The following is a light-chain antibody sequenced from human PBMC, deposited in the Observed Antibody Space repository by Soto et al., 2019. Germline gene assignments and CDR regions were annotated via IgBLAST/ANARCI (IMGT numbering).Light chain of an antibody. CDR3: QQFHSYPLT. Sequence: DIVMTQSPGSLAVSLGERATINCKSSQSALYSSNNKNYLAWYQHKPGQPPKLLLYWASMRESGVPDRISGSGSGTDFTLTINSLQAEDVAVYYCQQFHSYPLTFGGGTKVDIK. V-gene: IGKV4-1*01. J-gene: IGKJ4*01. CDR2: WAS. CDR1: QSALYSSNNKNY.